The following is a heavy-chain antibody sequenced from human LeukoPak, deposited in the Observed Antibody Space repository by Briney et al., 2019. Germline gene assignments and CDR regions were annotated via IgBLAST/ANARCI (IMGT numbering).Heavy chain of an antibody. CDR2: ISYDGSNK. CDR1: GFTFSSYA. Sequence: GGSLRLSCAASGFTFSSYAMHWVRQAPGKGLEWVAVISYDGSNKYYADSVKGRFTISRDNSKNTLYLQMNSLRAEDTAVYYCAKDLTIFGVVSRNYYGMDVWGQGTTVTVSS. D-gene: IGHD3-3*01. V-gene: IGHV3-30*04. CDR3: AKDLTIFGVVSRNYYGMDV. J-gene: IGHJ6*02.